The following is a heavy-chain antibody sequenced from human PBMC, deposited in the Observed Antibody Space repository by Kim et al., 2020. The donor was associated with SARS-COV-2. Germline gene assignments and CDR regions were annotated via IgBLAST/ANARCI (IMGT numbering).Heavy chain of an antibody. J-gene: IGHJ4*02. CDR2: IYSGGST. Sequence: GGSLRLSCAASGFTVSSNYMSWVRQAPGKGLEWVSVIYSGGSTYYADSVKGRFTISRDNSKNTLYLQMNSLRAEDTAVYYCARGEAGTVVGLPFDYWGQGTLVTVSS. CDR1: GFTVSSNY. V-gene: IGHV3-53*01. D-gene: IGHD6-19*01. CDR3: ARGEAGTVVGLPFDY.